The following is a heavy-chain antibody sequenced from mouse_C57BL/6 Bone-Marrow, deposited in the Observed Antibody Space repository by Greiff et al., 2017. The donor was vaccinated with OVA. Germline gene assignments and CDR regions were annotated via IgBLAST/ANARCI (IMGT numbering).Heavy chain of an antibody. J-gene: IGHJ1*03. CDR1: GYTLTSYG. CDR2: IYPRSGNT. D-gene: IGHD4-1*01. CDR3: ALTQYFDV. Sequence: VQLQESGAELARPGASVKLSCKASGYTLTSYGISWVKQRTGKGLEWSGEIYPRSGNTYYNEKFKGKATLTADKSSSTAYIELRSLTSEDSAVYFCALTQYFDVWGTGTTVTVSS. V-gene: IGHV1-81*01.